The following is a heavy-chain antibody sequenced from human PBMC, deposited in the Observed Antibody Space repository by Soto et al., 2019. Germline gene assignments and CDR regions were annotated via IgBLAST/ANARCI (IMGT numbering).Heavy chain of an antibody. V-gene: IGHV3-23*01. D-gene: IGHD1-26*01. CDR2: ISARGGTL. J-gene: IGHJ5*02. CDR3: PKGSIEFSASFDT. CDR1: GFSFSSYA. Sequence: EVHLLESGGGLVQPGGSLRLSCAASGFSFSSYAMVWVRQAPGKGLEWVSVISARGGTLYFVDSVRGRFTISRDNSENVLSLEMTSPRAEETFTYFCPKGSIEFSASFDTWGQGTLVVVSS.